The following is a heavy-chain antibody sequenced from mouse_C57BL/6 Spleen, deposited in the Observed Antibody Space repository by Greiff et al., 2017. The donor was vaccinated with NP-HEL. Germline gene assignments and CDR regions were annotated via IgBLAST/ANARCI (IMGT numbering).Heavy chain of an antibody. CDR3: ARRRSLRKNYFDY. J-gene: IGHJ2*01. V-gene: IGHV1-69*01. D-gene: IGHD1-1*01. CDR2: IDPSDSYT. CDR1: GYTFTSYW. Sequence: QVQLQQPGAELVMPGASVKLSCKASGYTFTSYWMHWVKQRPGQGLEWIGEIDPSDSYTNYNQKFKGKSTLTVDKSSSTAYMQLSSLTSEDSAVYYCARRRSLRKNYFDYWGQGTTLTVSS.